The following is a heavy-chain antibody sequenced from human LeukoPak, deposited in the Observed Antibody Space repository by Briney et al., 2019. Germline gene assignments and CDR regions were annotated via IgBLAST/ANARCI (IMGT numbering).Heavy chain of an antibody. D-gene: IGHD4-17*01. CDR2: ITAIDGRT. J-gene: IGHJ4*02. Sequence: PGGSLRLSCVASGFTFSSTTMGWVRQAPGRGLEWVSSITAIDGRTYYADSVRGRFTISRDNSRYTLYLQMNSLRAEDTAVYFCAKHRESFGDSCLDDFWGQGTLVTVSS. CDR1: GFTFSSTT. CDR3: AKHRESFGDSCLDDF. V-gene: IGHV3-23*01.